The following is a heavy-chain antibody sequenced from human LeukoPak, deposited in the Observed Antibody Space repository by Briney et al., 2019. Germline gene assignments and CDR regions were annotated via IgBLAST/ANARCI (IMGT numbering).Heavy chain of an antibody. J-gene: IGHJ4*02. CDR3: ATYYDSSRYYFDY. D-gene: IGHD3-22*01. CDR2: FDPEDGET. CDR1: GYTLTELS. Sequence: ASVKVSCKVSGYTLTELSMHWVRQAPGKGLEWMGGFDPEDGETIYAQKFQGRVTVTEDTSTDTAYMELSSLRSEDTAVYYCATYYDSSRYYFDYWGQGTLVTVSS. V-gene: IGHV1-24*01.